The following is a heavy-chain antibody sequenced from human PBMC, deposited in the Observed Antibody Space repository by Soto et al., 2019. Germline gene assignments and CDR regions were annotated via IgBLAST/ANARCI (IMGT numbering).Heavy chain of an antibody. CDR1: GFTFSSHG. CDR3: ARWSDNKVLDP. J-gene: IGHJ5*02. D-gene: IGHD1-1*01. V-gene: IGHV3-33*01. Sequence: QVQLVESGGGVVQPGRSLRLSCAASGFTFSSHGMHWVRQAPGKGLEWVAVIWYDGSNKYYADSVKGRFTISRDNSKITLYLQMNSLSAEDTAVYYCARWSDNKVLDPWGQGTLVTVSS. CDR2: IWYDGSNK.